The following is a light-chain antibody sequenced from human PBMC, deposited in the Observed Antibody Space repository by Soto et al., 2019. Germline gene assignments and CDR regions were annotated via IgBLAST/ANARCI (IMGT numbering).Light chain of an antibody. J-gene: IGKJ1*01. CDR3: QQYNREWT. CDR2: DAS. Sequence: IQMTQSPSTLSASVGARVTIPCRARQSLSSWLAWYQQKPGKAPKLLIYDASSLESGDPSRVRGSGSGTEGTLTIRSRQPDDVATDYCQQYNREWTFGQGTKVESK. CDR1: QSLSSW. V-gene: IGKV1-5*01.